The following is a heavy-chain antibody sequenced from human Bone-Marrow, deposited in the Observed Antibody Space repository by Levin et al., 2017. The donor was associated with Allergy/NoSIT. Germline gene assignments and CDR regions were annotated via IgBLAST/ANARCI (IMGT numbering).Heavy chain of an antibody. V-gene: IGHV4-30-4*01. J-gene: IGHJ6*02. CDR2: IYSSGNT. Sequence: LSLTCTVSGASISSNDYYWSWIRQPPGKGLEWIGYIYSSGNTHYNPSLKSRVTMSLDASKNQISLKLNSVTAADTAVYYCARDRDYYDSSGYDIVYYGMDVWGQGTTVTVSS. CDR3: ARDRDYYDSSGYDIVYYGMDV. D-gene: IGHD3-22*01. CDR1: GASISSNDYY.